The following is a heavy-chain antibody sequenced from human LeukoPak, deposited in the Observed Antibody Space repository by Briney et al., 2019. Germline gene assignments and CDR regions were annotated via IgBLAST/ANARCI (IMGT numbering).Heavy chain of an antibody. CDR1: GGTFSSYA. CDR2: IIPILGIA. CDR3: AKMTNSGWTFDY. J-gene: IGHJ4*02. Sequence: GSSVKVSCKASGGTFSSYAISWVRQPPGQGLEWMGRIIPILGIANYAQKFQGRVTITADKSTSTAYMELSSLRSEDTAVYYCAKMTNSGWTFDYWGQGTLVTVSS. V-gene: IGHV1-69*04. D-gene: IGHD6-19*01.